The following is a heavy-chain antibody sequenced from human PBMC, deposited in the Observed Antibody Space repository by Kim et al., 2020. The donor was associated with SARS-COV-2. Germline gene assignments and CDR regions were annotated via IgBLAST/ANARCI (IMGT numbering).Heavy chain of an antibody. CDR1: GFTFTGYA. CDR2: IDGSDGTT. D-gene: IGHD1-26*01. CDR3: MKGGWAWRWDR. Sequence: GGSLRLSCTTSGFTFTGYAMSWVRQAPGKGLEWVSSIDGSDGTTYYVDSVKGRFTISRDNSKNTLYLQMNSLRADDTAVYYCMKGGWAWRWDRWGQG. J-gene: IGHJ5*02. V-gene: IGHV3-23*01.